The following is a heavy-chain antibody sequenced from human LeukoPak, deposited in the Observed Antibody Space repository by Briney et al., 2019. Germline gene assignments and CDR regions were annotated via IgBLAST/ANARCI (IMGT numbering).Heavy chain of an antibody. J-gene: IGHJ4*02. CDR2: INPNSGAT. CDR1: GYTFTGYY. D-gene: IGHD5-12*01. Sequence: ASVKVSCKASGYTFTGYYMHWVRQAPGQGLEWMGWINPNSGATNYAQKFRGRVTMTRDTSISTAYMELSRLRSDDTAVYYCARAERGYSGTWNWGQGTLVTVSS. CDR3: ARAERGYSGTWN. V-gene: IGHV1-2*02.